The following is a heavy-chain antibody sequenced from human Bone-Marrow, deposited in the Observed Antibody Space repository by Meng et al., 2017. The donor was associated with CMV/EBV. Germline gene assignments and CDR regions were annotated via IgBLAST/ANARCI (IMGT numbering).Heavy chain of an antibody. CDR1: GYTFTSYY. D-gene: IGHD1-26*01. CDR2: INPSGGST. CDR3: ASPNSGSYNYYGMDV. V-gene: IGHV1-46*01. J-gene: IGHJ6*02. Sequence: APVKFSCKASGYTFTSYYMHWVRQAPGQGLEWMGIINPSGGSTSYAQKFQGRVTMTRDTSTSSVYMELSSLRSEDTAVYYCASPNSGSYNYYGMDVWGQGTTVTVSS.